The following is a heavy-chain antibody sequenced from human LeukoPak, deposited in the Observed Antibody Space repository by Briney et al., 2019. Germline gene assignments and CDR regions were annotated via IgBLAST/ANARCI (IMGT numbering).Heavy chain of an antibody. Sequence: SVTVSCTASGGTFSSYAISWVRQAPGQGLEWMGGIIPIFGTANYAQKFQGRVTITADESTSTAYMELSSLRSEDTAVYYCARDRSSILWFGERHADAFDIWGQGTMVTVSS. V-gene: IGHV1-69*13. J-gene: IGHJ3*02. CDR2: IIPIFGTA. CDR1: GGTFSSYA. D-gene: IGHD3-10*01. CDR3: ARDRSSILWFGERHADAFDI.